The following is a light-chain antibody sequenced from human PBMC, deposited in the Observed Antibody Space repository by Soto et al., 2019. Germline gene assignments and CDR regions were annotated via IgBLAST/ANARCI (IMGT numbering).Light chain of an antibody. J-gene: IGKJ2*01. CDR2: AAS. CDR3: QKSPSIPYT. V-gene: IGKV1-39*01. CDR1: QTISSY. Sequence: DIQMTQSPSSLSASVGDRVTITCRASQTISSYLNWYQQKPGKAPKLLIYAASSLQSGVPSRFSGSGSGTDFTLTIRRLQPEDFATYHRQKSPSIPYTFGQGTKLEIK.